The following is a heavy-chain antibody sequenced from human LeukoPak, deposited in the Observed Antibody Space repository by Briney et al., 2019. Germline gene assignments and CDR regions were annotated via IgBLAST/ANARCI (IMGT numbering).Heavy chain of an antibody. V-gene: IGHV5-51*01. J-gene: IGHJ4*02. CDR1: GYSFTSYW. CDR2: IYPGDSDT. Sequence: GESLKISCKGSGYSFTSYWIGWVRQMPGKGLEWMGIIYPGDSDTRYSPSFQGQVTISADKSISTAYLQWSSLKASDTAMYYCARLSPEYSNGCCGPFDYWGQGTLVTVSS. CDR3: ARLSPEYSNGCCGPFDY. D-gene: IGHD6-19*01.